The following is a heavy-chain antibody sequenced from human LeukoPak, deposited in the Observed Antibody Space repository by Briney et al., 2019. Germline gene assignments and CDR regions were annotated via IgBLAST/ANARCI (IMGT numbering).Heavy chain of an antibody. Sequence: ASVKVSCKASAYSFTDYYIHWVRQAPGQGLEWMGRISPNSGGTDYAQKFQGRVTMTRDTSISTAYMELSRLRSDDTAAYYCARSSPTYYFDSSGYYYGDYWGQGTLLIVSS. CDR1: AYSFTDYY. CDR3: ARSSPTYYFDSSGYYYGDY. D-gene: IGHD3-22*01. CDR2: ISPNSGGT. J-gene: IGHJ4*02. V-gene: IGHV1-2*06.